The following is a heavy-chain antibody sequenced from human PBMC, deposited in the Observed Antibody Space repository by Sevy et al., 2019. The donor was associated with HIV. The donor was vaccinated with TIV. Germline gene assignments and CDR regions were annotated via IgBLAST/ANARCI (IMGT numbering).Heavy chain of an antibody. CDR2: ISAYNGNT. J-gene: IGHJ4*02. D-gene: IGHD3-16*02. CDR3: ARGEFASGGLIDLVY. Sequence: ASVKVSCKASGYTFTSYGISWVRQAPGQGLEWMGWISAYNGNTNYAQKLQGRVTMTTDTSTSTAYMELRSLRSDDTAVYYSARGEFASGGLIDLVYWGQGTLVTASS. CDR1: GYTFTSYG. V-gene: IGHV1-18*04.